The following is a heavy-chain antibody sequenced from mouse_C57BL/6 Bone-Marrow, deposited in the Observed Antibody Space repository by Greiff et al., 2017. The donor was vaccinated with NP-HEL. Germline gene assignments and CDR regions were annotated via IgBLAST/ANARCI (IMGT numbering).Heavy chain of an antibody. CDR1: GFTFSSYA. CDR2: ISRGGDYI. D-gene: IGHD2-3*01. CDR3: TRGGLLHFDY. Sequence: EVQLVESGAGLVKPGGSLKLSCAASGFTFSSYAMSWVRQTPEKRLEWVAYISRGGDYIYYADTVKGRFTIFRDTASNTLYLQMSSLKSEDKARYSCTRGGLLHFDYWGQGTTLTVSS. J-gene: IGHJ2*01. V-gene: IGHV5-9-1*02.